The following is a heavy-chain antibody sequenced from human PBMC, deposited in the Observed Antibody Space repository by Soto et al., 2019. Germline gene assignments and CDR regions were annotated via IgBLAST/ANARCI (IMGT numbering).Heavy chain of an antibody. CDR1: GFTFSSYG. CDR3: ARGYTSGYPSNWFDP. V-gene: IGHV3-30*03. J-gene: IGHJ5*02. Sequence: GGSLRLSCAASGFTFSSYGMHWVRQAPGKGPEWVAVISYDGSKKYYADSVKGRFTISRDNSKNTLYLQMDSLRDEDTAVYYCARGYTSGYPSNWFDPWGQGTLVTVSS. CDR2: ISYDGSKK. D-gene: IGHD3-3*01.